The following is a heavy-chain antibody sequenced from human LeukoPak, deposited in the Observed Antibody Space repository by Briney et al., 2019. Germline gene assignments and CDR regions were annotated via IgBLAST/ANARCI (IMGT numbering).Heavy chain of an antibody. CDR1: GYTFSNFG. CDR2: IIGIKDNP. CDR3: ARDGTGTDDY. J-gene: IGHJ4*02. Sequence: ASVKVSCKTSGYTFSNFGISWVRQAPGQGLEWMGWIIGIKDNPNYAQKFQGRFTVTTDSSTSTAYMELRNLRSDDTAVYYCARDGTGTDDYWGQGTLVTVSS. V-gene: IGHV1-18*01. D-gene: IGHD3/OR15-3a*01.